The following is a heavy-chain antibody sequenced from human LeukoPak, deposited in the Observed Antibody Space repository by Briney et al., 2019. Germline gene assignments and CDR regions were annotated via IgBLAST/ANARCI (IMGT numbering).Heavy chain of an antibody. J-gene: IGHJ5*02. V-gene: IGHV4-31*03. D-gene: IGHD6-6*01. CDR2: IYYSGST. CDR1: GGSISSGGYY. Sequence: SETLSLTCTVSGGSISSGGYYWSWLRQHPGKGPEWIGYIYYSGSTYYNPSLKSRVTISVDTSKNQFSLKLSSVTAADTAVYYCARVKLAARGPDTTYNWFDPWGQGTLVTVSS. CDR3: ARVKLAARGPDTTYNWFDP.